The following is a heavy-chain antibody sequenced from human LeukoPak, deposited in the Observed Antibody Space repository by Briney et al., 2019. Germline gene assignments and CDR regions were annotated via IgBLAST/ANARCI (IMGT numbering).Heavy chain of an antibody. J-gene: IGHJ6*03. CDR3: AKGRGGGSYRNYYMDV. V-gene: IGHV3-23*01. CDR2: ISGSGGST. D-gene: IGHD1-26*01. Sequence: GGSLRLSCAASGFTFSSYAMSWVRQAPGKGLEWVSAISGSGGSTYYADSVKGRFTISRDNSKNTLYLQMNSLRAEDTAVYYCAKGRGGGSYRNYYMDVWGKGTTVTVSS. CDR1: GFTFSSYA.